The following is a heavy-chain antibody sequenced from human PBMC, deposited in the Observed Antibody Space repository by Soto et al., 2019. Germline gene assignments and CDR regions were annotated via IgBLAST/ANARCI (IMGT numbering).Heavy chain of an antibody. CDR2: IYYSGST. J-gene: IGHJ6*02. D-gene: IGHD6-13*01. CDR3: ARARYSSSWYQLHYYYGMDV. Sequence: QVQLQESGPGLVKPSQTLSLTCTVSGGSISSGDYYWSWIRQPPGKGLEWIGYIYYSGSTYYNPSIKSRVTISVDTSKNQFSLKLSSVTAADTAVYYCARARYSSSWYQLHYYYGMDVWGQGTTVTVSS. V-gene: IGHV4-30-4*01. CDR1: GGSISSGDYY.